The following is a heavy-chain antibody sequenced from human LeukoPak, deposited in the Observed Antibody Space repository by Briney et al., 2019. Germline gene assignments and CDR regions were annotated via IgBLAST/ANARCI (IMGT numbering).Heavy chain of an antibody. V-gene: IGHV3-49*03. CDR2: IRSKAYGGTT. Sequence: GGSLRLSCAASGFTVSSNEMSWFRQAPGKGLEWVGFIRSKAYGGTTEYAASVKGRFTISRDDSKSIAYLQMNSLKTEDTAVYYCTRGIAVAGTVVAAFDIWGQGTMVTVSS. CDR3: TRGIAVAGTVVAAFDI. D-gene: IGHD6-19*01. CDR1: GFTVSSNE. J-gene: IGHJ3*02.